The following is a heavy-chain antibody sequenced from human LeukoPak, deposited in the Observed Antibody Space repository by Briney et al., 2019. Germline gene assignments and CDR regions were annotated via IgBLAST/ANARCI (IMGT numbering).Heavy chain of an antibody. Sequence: GASVKVSCMGPGYTLREVSMHWVRQAPGEGLEWRGGFHPEDGETIYAQIFQGRVTMTADTSTDTAYMELSSLRSDDTAVYYYVPGPTYDSKGGQWGQGTLVTVSS. CDR3: VPGPTYDSKGGQ. CDR2: FHPEDGET. CDR1: GYTLREVS. V-gene: IGHV1-24*01. D-gene: IGHD3-22*01. J-gene: IGHJ4*02.